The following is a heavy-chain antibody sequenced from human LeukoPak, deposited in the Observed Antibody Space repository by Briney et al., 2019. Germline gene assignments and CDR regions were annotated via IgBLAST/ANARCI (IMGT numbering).Heavy chain of an antibody. D-gene: IGHD6-25*01. Sequence: SETLSLTCTVSGGSISSYYWSWIRQPPGKGLEWIGYIYYSGSTNYNPSLKSRVTISVDTSKNQFSLKLSSVTAADTAVYYCARSAAPDRYYYYGMDVWGQGTTVTVSS. CDR3: ARSAAPDRYYYYGMDV. J-gene: IGHJ6*02. CDR2: IYYSGST. CDR1: GGSISSYY. V-gene: IGHV4-59*01.